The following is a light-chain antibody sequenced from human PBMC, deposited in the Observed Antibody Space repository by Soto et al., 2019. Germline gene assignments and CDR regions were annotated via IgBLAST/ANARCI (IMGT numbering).Light chain of an antibody. J-gene: IGLJ2*01. CDR3: CSYAGGASVV. Sequence: QSVLTQPASVSGSPGQSITISCTGTISDVGRYNLVSWYQQHPDKAPKLIIYEDIERPSGVSHRFSGSTSGNTASLTISGLQTEGEAKYFCCSYAGGASVVFGGGTKLTVL. CDR1: ISDVGRYNL. CDR2: EDI. V-gene: IGLV2-23*01.